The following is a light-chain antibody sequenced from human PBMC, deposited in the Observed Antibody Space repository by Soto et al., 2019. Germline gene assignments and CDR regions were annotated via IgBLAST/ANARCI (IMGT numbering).Light chain of an antibody. V-gene: IGKV3-20*01. Sequence: EIVLTQSPGTLSLSPGERATLSCRASQSVTSGYLAWYQRKPGQAPRLLIYGASRRATAIPERFSGSGSGTDFTLTISRLEPEDFAEYFCQQYGSSFFTFGGGTTVEIK. CDR3: QQYGSSFFT. CDR1: QSVTSGY. CDR2: GAS. J-gene: IGKJ4*01.